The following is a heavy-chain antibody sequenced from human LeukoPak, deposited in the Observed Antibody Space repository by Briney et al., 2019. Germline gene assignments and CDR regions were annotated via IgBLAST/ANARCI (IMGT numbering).Heavy chain of an antibody. CDR2: ISSGSSYI. V-gene: IGHV3-21*01. CDR1: GLTFRRCS. D-gene: IGHD3-22*01. J-gene: IGHJ4*02. CDR3: AGPYYYDSSGYYTPFDL. Sequence: GGSLSLLCAPSGLTFRRCSMIWVRQAPGRGLEWVSSISSGSSYIYYADSVERRFTISRDNAKNPLYLKINSLRAENTAVYYCAGPYYYDSSGYYTPFDLWGQRTLVTVSS.